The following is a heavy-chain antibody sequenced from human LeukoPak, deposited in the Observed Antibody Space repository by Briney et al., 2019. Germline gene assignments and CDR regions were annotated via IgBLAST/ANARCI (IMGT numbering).Heavy chain of an antibody. J-gene: IGHJ4*02. V-gene: IGHV3-23*01. D-gene: IGHD4-17*01. CDR3: AKGRNDYGDAALNY. CDR2: ISGSGGNT. CDR1: GXTFSTYA. Sequence: GGSLRLSCAASGXTFSTYAVSWVRQAPGKGLELVSSISGSGGNTYYADSVKGRFTISRDNSKNTLYLQMNSLRAEDTAGYYCAKGRNDYGDAALNYWGQGTLVTVSS.